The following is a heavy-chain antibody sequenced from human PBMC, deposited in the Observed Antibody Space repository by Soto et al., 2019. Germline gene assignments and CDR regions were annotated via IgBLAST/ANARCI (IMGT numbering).Heavy chain of an antibody. CDR2: ISYDGSNK. CDR1: GFTFSSYG. V-gene: IGHV3-30*18. J-gene: IGHJ6*02. D-gene: IGHD3-10*01. CDR3: AKELLWFGDADYYYYGMDV. Sequence: GGSLRLSCAASGFTFSSYGMHWVRQAPGKGLEWVAVISYDGSNKYYADSVKGRFTISRDNSKNTLYLQMNSLRAEDTAVYYCAKELLWFGDADYYYYGMDVWGQGTTVTVSS.